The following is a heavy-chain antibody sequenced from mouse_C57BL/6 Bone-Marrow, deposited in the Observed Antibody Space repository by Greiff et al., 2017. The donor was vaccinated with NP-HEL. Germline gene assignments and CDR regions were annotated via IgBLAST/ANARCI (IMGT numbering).Heavy chain of an antibody. Sequence: QVQLQQSGAELVMPGASVKLSCKASGYTFTSYWMHWVKQRPGQGLEWIGEIDPSDSYTNNNQKFKGKSTLTVDKSSSTAYMQLSSLTSEDSAVYYCAREKFYDYDGTFAYWGQGTLVTVSA. J-gene: IGHJ3*01. D-gene: IGHD2-4*01. CDR3: AREKFYDYDGTFAY. CDR1: GYTFTSYW. CDR2: IDPSDSYT. V-gene: IGHV1-69*01.